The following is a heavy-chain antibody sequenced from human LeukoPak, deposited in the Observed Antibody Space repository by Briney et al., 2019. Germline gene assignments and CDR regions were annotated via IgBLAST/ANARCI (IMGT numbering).Heavy chain of an antibody. CDR2: IYHSGST. Sequence: PSETLSLTCTVSGGSISSGGYYWSWIRQPPGKGLEWIGYIYHSGSTYYNPSLKSRVTISIDRSKNQFSLKLSSVTAADTAVYYCARGGPSVVVIAIPDYWGQGTLVTVSS. V-gene: IGHV4-30-2*01. CDR3: ARGGPSVVVIAIPDY. CDR1: GGSISSGGYY. D-gene: IGHD2-21*01. J-gene: IGHJ4*02.